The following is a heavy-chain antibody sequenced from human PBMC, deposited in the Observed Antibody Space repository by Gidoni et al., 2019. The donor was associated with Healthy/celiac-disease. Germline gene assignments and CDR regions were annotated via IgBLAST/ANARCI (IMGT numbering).Heavy chain of an antibody. V-gene: IGHV4-34*01. CDR2: IKNSGRT. CDR1: GGSFRGYY. J-gene: IGHJ5*02. D-gene: IGHD2-2*01. Sequence: QVQLQQWGAGLLTPSETLSLPCAVYGGSFRGYYWSGIRQPPGKGMEWIGEIKNSGRTNDNPSLKSRVTISVDTAKNQFAQKRSSVTAADTAVYYCARGYCSSTRCYFKERRGWFDPWGQGTLVTVSS. CDR3: ARGYCSSTRCYFKERRGWFDP.